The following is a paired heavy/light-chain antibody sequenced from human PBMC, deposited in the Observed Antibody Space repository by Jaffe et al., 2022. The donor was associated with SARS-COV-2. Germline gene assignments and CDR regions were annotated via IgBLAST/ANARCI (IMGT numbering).Light chain of an antibody. Sequence: SYVLTQPPSVSVAPGQTARITCEENNIESQSVHWYQLKPGQAPVLVVYHDSDRPSGIPERFSGSNSGSTATLTITRVEAGDEADYYCQVWDPSSDVVFGGGTKVTVL. CDR1: NIESQS. CDR3: QVWDPSSDVV. CDR2: HDS. V-gene: IGLV3-21*02. J-gene: IGLJ2*01.
Heavy chain of an antibody. J-gene: IGHJ4*02. D-gene: IGHD6-6*01. CDR3: AKAPPPNQYNSSSYFDY. CDR1: GFTFSNFG. CDR2: ISFDGSNK. V-gene: IGHV3-30*18. Sequence: QVQLVESGGGVVQPGRSLRLSCAASGFTFSNFGMHWVRQAPGEGLEWVAVISFDGSNKYYADSVKGRFTVSRDNAKNTLYLQMNSLGVDDTALYYCAKAPPPNQYNSSSYFDYWGQGTLVTVSS.